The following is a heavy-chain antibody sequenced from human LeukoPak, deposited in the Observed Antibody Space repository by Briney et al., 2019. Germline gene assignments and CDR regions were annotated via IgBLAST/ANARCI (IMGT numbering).Heavy chain of an antibody. V-gene: IGHV3-53*01. J-gene: IGHJ4*02. D-gene: IGHD3-22*01. Sequence: GGSLRLSCAASGFTFSSYSMNWVRQAPGKGLEWVSVIYSGGSTYYADSVKGRFTISRDNSKNTLYLQMNSLRAEDTAVYYCAKDQNYYDSSGLFDYWGQGTLVTVSS. CDR2: IYSGGST. CDR1: GFTFSSYS. CDR3: AKDQNYYDSSGLFDY.